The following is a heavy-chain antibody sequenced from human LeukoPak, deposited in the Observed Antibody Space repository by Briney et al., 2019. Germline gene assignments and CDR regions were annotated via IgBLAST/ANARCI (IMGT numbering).Heavy chain of an antibody. CDR3: AKDIGSSTPRDY. V-gene: IGHV4-4*07. CDR2: IYTSGST. J-gene: IGHJ4*02. Sequence: SETLSLTCTVSGGSISSYYWSWIRQPAGKGVEWIGRIYTSGSTNYNPSLKSRVTMSVDTSKNQSSLKLSSVTAADTAVYYCAKDIGSSTPRDYWGQGTLVTVSS. D-gene: IGHD6-13*01. CDR1: GGSISSYY.